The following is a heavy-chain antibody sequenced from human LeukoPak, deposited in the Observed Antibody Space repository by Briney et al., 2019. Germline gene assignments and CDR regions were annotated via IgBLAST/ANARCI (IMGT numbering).Heavy chain of an antibody. D-gene: IGHD3-3*01. Sequence: ASMKVSCKASGYTFTNYDINWVRQAPGQGLEWLGWMNPNSGNTGYAQKFQGRVTITRNTSISTAYMELSSLRSEDTAVYYCARRSGYHYMDVWGKGTTVTVSS. CDR1: GYTFTNYD. V-gene: IGHV1-8*03. CDR3: ARRSGYHYMDV. J-gene: IGHJ6*03. CDR2: MNPNSGNT.